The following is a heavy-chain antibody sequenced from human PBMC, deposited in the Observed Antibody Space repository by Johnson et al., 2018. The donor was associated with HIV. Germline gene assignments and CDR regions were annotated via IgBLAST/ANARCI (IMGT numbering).Heavy chain of an antibody. CDR3: AKDRGYGGNLDAFDI. Sequence: MLLVESGGGLIQPGGSLRLSCAASGFTVSSNYMSWVRQAPGKGLEWVSVIYSGGSTYYADSVKGRFTISRDNSKNTLYLQMNSLRAEDTAVYYCAKDRGYGGNLDAFDIWGQWTMVTVSS. CDR2: IYSGGST. CDR1: GFTVSSNY. V-gene: IGHV3-66*03. D-gene: IGHD4-23*01. J-gene: IGHJ3*02.